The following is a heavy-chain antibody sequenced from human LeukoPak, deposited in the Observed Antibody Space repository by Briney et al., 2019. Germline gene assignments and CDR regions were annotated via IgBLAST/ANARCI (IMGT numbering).Heavy chain of an antibody. CDR1: GYTFNLYG. V-gene: IGHV1-18*01. D-gene: IGHD5-12*01. Sequence: EASVKVSRKASGYTFNLYGVNWVRQAPGQGLEWMGWISGFNGHTKYAQNLQDRVTMTTDTSTSTAYMELRSLRSDDTAVYYCARAWLRRKFYYYMDVWGKGTTVTVSS. CDR3: ARAWLRRKFYYYMDV. J-gene: IGHJ6*03. CDR2: ISGFNGHT.